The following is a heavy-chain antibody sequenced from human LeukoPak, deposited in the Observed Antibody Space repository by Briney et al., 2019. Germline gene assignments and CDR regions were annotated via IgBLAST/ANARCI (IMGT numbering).Heavy chain of an antibody. V-gene: IGHV4-34*01. J-gene: IGHJ4*02. CDR1: GGSFSGYY. Sequence: SETLSLTCAVYGGSFSGYYWSWIRQPPGKGLEWIGEINHSGSTNYNPSLKSRVTISVDTSKNQFSLKLSSVTAADTAVYYCAXGXTRXXXHXYYYDSXGRGAXDYWGQGTLVXVSS. CDR3: AXGXTRXXXHXYYYDSXGRGAXDY. D-gene: IGHD3-22*01. CDR2: INHSGST.